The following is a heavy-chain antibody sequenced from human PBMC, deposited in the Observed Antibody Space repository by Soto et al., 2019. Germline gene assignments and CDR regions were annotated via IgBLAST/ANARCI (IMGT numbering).Heavy chain of an antibody. Sequence: QVQLQQWGAGLLKPSETLSLTCAVYGGSFSGYYWSWIRQPPGKGLEWIGEITHSGSTNYNPSLKSRVTVSVDTSKNQFSLKLSSVTAADTAVYYCARAAGTDIVVVVAATDWFDPWGQGTLVTVSS. J-gene: IGHJ5*02. CDR1: GGSFSGYY. CDR2: ITHSGST. D-gene: IGHD2-15*01. V-gene: IGHV4-34*01. CDR3: ARAAGTDIVVVVAATDWFDP.